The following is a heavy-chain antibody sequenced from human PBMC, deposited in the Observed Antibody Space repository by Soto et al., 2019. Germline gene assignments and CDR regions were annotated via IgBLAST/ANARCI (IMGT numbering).Heavy chain of an antibody. CDR3: ARSSRSYFDY. V-gene: IGHV4-31*03. CDR1: GGSISRSGYF. J-gene: IGHJ4*02. Sequence: SETLSLTCTVSGGSISRSGYFWSWIRQHPGKGLGWIGYIYDSGSTYYNPSLKSRVSLSVDTSKNQFSLNLTSVTAADTAMYYCARSSRSYFDYWGQGTLVTVSS. CDR2: IYDSGST.